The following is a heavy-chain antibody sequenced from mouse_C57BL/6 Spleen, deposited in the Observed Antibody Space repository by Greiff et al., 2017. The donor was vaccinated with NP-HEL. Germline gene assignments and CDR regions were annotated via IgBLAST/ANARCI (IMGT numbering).Heavy chain of an antibody. CDR2: IYPGGGYT. D-gene: IGHD5-1*01. V-gene: IGHV1-63*01. CDR1: GYTFTNYW. J-gene: IGHJ1*03. CDR3: ARENKVPNWDFDV. Sequence: QVQLKESGAELVRPGTSVKMSCKASGYTFTNYWIGWAKQRPGHGLEWIGDIYPGGGYTNYNEKFKGKATLTADKSSSTAYMQFSSLTSEDSAIYYCARENKVPNWDFDVWGTGTTVTVSS.